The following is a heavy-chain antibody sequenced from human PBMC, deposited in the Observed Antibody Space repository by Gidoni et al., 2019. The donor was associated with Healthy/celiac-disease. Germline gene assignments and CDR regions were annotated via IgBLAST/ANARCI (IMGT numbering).Heavy chain of an antibody. Sequence: QVQLVQSGAEVKKPGASVKVSCKASGYTFTSYGISWVRQAPGQGLEWMGWISAYNGNTNYAQKLQGRVTMTTDTSTSTAYMELRSLRSDDTAVYYCARDRPGRFLEWLPTYYYYYGMDVWGQGTTVTVSS. CDR3: ARDRPGRFLEWLPTYYYYYGMDV. CDR1: GYTFTSYG. D-gene: IGHD3-3*01. V-gene: IGHV1-18*04. J-gene: IGHJ6*02. CDR2: ISAYNGNT.